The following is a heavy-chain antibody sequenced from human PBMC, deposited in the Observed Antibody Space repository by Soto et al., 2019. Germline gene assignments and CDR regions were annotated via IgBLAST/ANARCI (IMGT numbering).Heavy chain of an antibody. Sequence: QVQLVQSGAEVKKPGASVKVSCKVSGYTLSEISMHWVRQAPGKGLEWMGGFDPEDAETIYAQKLQGRVTMTEDTSTDTAYMELSSLRSEDTAVYYCSTVLTRGFDPWGQGTLVTVSS. CDR1: GYTLSEIS. V-gene: IGHV1-24*01. CDR2: FDPEDAET. CDR3: STVLTRGFDP. D-gene: IGHD3-9*01. J-gene: IGHJ5*02.